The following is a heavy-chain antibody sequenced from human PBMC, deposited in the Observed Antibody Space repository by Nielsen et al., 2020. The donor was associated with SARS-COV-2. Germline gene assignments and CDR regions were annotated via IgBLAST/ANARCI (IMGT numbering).Heavy chain of an antibody. Sequence: VRPMPGKGLEWIGGIIPIFGTANYAQKFQGRVTMTRDTSTSTVYMELSSLRSEDTAVYYCARNRAGYEGYYDFWSGYSPAYYGMDVWGQGTTVTVSS. CDR3: ARNRAGYEGYYDFWSGYSPAYYGMDV. D-gene: IGHD3-3*01. CDR2: IIPIFGTA. V-gene: IGHV1-69*05. J-gene: IGHJ6*02.